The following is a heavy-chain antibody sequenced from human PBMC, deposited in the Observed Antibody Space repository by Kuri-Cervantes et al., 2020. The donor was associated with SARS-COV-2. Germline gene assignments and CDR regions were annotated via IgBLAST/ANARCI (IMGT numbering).Heavy chain of an antibody. Sequence: SETLSLTCTVSGDSISSYHWNWIRQPPGKGLEWIGYIDNSGSTNYSPSLKSRVTISVDTSKNQFSLKLSSVTAADTAVYFCARDYSNYFDYWGQGTLVTVSS. V-gene: IGHV4-59*01. D-gene: IGHD5-18*01. CDR2: IDNSGST. CDR3: ARDYSNYFDY. J-gene: IGHJ4*02. CDR1: GDSISSYH.